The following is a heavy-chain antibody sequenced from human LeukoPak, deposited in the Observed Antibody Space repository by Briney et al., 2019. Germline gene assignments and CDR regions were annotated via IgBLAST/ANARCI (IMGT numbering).Heavy chain of an antibody. V-gene: IGHV3-53*01. D-gene: IGHD1-26*01. CDR3: ARGGSYLRAFDI. Sequence: GGSLRLSCAASGFTVSSNYMSWGRQAPGKGLEGVSIIYSGGSTFYADSVKGRFTISRDNSKNTLYLQMNSLRAEDTAVYYCARGGSYLRAFDIWGQGTMVTVSS. CDR1: GFTVSSNY. J-gene: IGHJ3*02. CDR2: IYSGGST.